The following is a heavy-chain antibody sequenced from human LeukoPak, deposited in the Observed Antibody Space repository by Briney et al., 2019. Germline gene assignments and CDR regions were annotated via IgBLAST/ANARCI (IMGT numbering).Heavy chain of an antibody. CDR1: GYTFTSYY. D-gene: IGHD1-1*01. J-gene: IGHJ4*02. Sequence: GASVRVSCKASGYTFTSYYMHWVRQAPGQGLEWMGIINPSGGSTSYAQKSQGRVTMTRDTSTSTVYMELNSLRSEDTAVYYCARDRSHNWNGGVYFDYWGQATVGTVSS. CDR3: ARDRSHNWNGGVYFDY. CDR2: INPSGGST. V-gene: IGHV1-46*01.